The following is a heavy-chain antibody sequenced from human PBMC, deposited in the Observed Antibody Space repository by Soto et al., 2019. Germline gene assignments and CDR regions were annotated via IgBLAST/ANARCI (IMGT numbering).Heavy chain of an antibody. CDR3: ARGRMVGDYAYYYGMDV. D-gene: IGHD4-17*01. Sequence: SETLSLTCAVYGGSFSGYYWSWIRQPPGKGLEWIGEINHSGSTNYNPSLKSRVTISVDTSKNQFSLKLSSVTAADTAVYYCARGRMVGDYAYYYGMDVWGQGTTVTVSS. V-gene: IGHV4-34*01. CDR2: INHSGST. CDR1: GGSFSGYY. J-gene: IGHJ6*02.